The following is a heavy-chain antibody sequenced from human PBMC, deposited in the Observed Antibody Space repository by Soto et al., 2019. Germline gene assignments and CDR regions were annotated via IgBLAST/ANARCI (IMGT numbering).Heavy chain of an antibody. V-gene: IGHV3-30-3*01. CDR3: ARDEKSGDSILIPAPNTRIAYYYGMDV. CDR1: GFTFSSYA. Sequence: GGSLRLSCAASGFTFSSYAMHWVRQAPGKGLEWVAVISYDGANRYYADSVKGRFTISRDNSKNTLYLQMNSLRVEDTAVYYCARDEKSGDSILIPAPNTRIAYYYGMDVWGQGTTVTVSS. CDR2: ISYDGANR. J-gene: IGHJ6*02. D-gene: IGHD2-2*01.